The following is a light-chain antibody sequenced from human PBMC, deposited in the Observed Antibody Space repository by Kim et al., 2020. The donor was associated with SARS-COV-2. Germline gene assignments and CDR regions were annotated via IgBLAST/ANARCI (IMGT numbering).Light chain of an antibody. V-gene: IGLV1-51*01. CDR3: GAWDSSLGAGV. Sequence: GQSVTIPCSGSQSNVRSNYVAWYQQFPGAPPKLLIYDSDKRRSGVPNRFSGSKSGTSATLAINGVQAGDEADYYCGAWDSSLGAGVFGGGTRLTVL. CDR2: DSD. J-gene: IGLJ2*01. CDR1: QSNVRSNY.